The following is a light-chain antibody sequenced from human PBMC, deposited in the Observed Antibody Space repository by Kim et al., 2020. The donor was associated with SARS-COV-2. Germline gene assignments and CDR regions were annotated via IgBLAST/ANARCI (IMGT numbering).Light chain of an antibody. CDR1: QSISTS. Sequence: SPGESAALTCRATQSISTSLAWYQQKPGQAPRLLIYGASTRATGIPARCSGSGSGTEFTLTISSLQSEDFAVYYCQQYSKWPPWTFGQGTKVDIK. J-gene: IGKJ1*01. V-gene: IGKV3-15*01. CDR3: QQYSKWPPWT. CDR2: GAS.